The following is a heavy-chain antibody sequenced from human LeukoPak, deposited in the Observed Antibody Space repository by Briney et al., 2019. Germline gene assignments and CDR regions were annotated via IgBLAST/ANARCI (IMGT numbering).Heavy chain of an antibody. CDR2: ISSSSSYI. V-gene: IGHV3-21*01. CDR3: ARGTNWSPLDFDY. Sequence: GGSLRLSCAASGFTFSSYSMNWVRQAPGKGLEWVSSISSSSSYIYYADSVKGRFTISRDNADNSLYLQMNSLRAEDTAVYFCARGTNWSPLDFDYWGQGTQVTVSS. CDR1: GFTFSSYS. D-gene: IGHD1-20*01. J-gene: IGHJ4*02.